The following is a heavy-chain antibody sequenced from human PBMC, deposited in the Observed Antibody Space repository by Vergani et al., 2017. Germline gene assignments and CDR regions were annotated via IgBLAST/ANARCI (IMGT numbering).Heavy chain of an antibody. CDR2: ISSDGGST. CDR3: AKEGRWELPDNWFDP. CDR1: GFSFSSYA. Sequence: EVQLVESGGGLVQPRGSLRLSCAASGFSFSSYAMHWVRQAPGKGLEYVSAISSDGGSTNYVNSVKGRFTITRDNSKNTLYLQMNSLRAEDTAVYYCAKEGRWELPDNWFDPWGQGTLVTVSS. J-gene: IGHJ5*02. D-gene: IGHD1-26*01. V-gene: IGHV3-64*01.